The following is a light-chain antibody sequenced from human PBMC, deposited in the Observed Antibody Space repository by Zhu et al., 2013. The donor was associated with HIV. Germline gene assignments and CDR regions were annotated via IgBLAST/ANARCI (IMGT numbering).Light chain of an antibody. J-gene: IGLJ2*01. CDR2: DDT. CDR1: NIGSKR. V-gene: IGLV3-21*04. Sequence: SYVLTQAPSLSVAPGKTASITCGGNNIGSKRVHWYQQKPGQAPVVVIYDDTDRPSGIPERFSGSNSGNTATLTINRVEAADEADYYCQVWDTSPVVFGGGTKLTVL. CDR3: QVWDTSPVV.